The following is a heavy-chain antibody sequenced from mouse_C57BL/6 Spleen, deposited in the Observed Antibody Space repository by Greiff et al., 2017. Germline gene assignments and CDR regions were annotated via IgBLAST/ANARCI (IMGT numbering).Heavy chain of an antibody. CDR1: GFSLTSYG. CDR2: IWRDGST. CDR3: GRDYGSSYELAY. D-gene: IGHD1-1*01. J-gene: IGHJ3*01. V-gene: IGHV2-6*03. Sequence: VKLQESGPGLVAPSQSLSITCTVSGFSLTSYGVHWVRQPPGKGLEWLVVIWRDGSTTYYSALKSRLSISKDNSKCQVFLRMNSLQTDDAAMDYCGRDYGSSYELAYWGQGTLVTVSA.